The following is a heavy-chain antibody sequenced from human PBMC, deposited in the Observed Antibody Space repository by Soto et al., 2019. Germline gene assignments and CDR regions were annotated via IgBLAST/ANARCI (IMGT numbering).Heavy chain of an antibody. CDR2: IYTGGSA. D-gene: IGHD2-21*02. CDR3: AREGGDCASGFGY. CDR1: GFSISNNY. Sequence: EVQLVETGGALIQPGGSLRLSCAVSGFSISNNYMVWVRQAPGKGLDWVSVIYTGGSAYYADSVKGRFTISRDSSKSMLYLQMNSLRDEDTAVYYCAREGGDCASGFGYWGQGTLVTVSS. V-gene: IGHV3-53*02. J-gene: IGHJ4*02.